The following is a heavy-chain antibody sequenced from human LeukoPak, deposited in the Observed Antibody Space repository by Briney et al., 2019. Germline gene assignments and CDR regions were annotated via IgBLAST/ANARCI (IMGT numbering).Heavy chain of an antibody. Sequence: GGSLRLSCAASGFTFSSYAMHWVRQAPGKGLEWVSVIYSGGSTYYADSVKGRFTISRDNSKNTLYLQMNSLRAEDTAVYYCARVGTDSSSWYYFDYWGQGTLVTVSS. D-gene: IGHD6-13*01. J-gene: IGHJ4*02. CDR3: ARVGTDSSSWYYFDY. CDR1: GFTFSSYA. V-gene: IGHV3-53*01. CDR2: IYSGGST.